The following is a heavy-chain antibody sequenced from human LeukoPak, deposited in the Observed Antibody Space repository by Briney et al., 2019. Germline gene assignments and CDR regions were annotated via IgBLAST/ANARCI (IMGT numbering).Heavy chain of an antibody. CDR3: AKDHRDDRGYSYGNSFDY. J-gene: IGHJ4*02. CDR1: GFTFSSYG. D-gene: IGHD5-18*01. V-gene: IGHV3-23*01. CDR2: ISGSGGST. Sequence: GGSLRLSGAASGFTFSSYGMHWVRQAPGKGLEWVSAISGSGGSTYYADSVKGRFTISRDNSKNTLYLQMYSLRAEDTAVYYCAKDHRDDRGYSYGNSFDYWGQGTLVTVS.